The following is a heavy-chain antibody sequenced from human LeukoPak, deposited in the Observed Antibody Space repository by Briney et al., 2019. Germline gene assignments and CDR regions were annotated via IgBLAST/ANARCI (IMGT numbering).Heavy chain of an antibody. CDR3: ARDLLLYGDSSNWFDP. CDR2: IKQDGSEK. Sequence: QAGGSLRLSCAASGFTFSSYWMSWVRQAPGKGLEWVANIKQDGSEKYYADSVKGRFTISRDNSKNTLYLQMNSLRAEDTAVYYCARDLLLYGDSSNWFDPWGQGTLVTVSS. CDR1: GFTFSSYW. D-gene: IGHD4-17*01. V-gene: IGHV3-7*01. J-gene: IGHJ5*02.